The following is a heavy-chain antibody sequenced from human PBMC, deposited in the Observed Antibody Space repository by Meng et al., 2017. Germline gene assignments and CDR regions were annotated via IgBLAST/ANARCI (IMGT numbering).Heavy chain of an antibody. J-gene: IGHJ4*02. CDR1: GGSISSYY. V-gene: IGHV4-59*01. D-gene: IGHD2/OR15-2a*01. Sequence: GSLRLSCTVSGGSISSYYWSWIRQPPGKGLEWIGYIYYSGSTNYNPSLKSRVTISVDTSKNQFSLKLSSVTAADTAVYYCARDFYTFGLDYWGQGTRVTVSS. CDR2: IYYSGST. CDR3: ARDFYTFGLDY.